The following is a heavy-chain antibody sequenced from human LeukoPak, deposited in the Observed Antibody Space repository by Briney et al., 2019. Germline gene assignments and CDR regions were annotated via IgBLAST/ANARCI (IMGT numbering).Heavy chain of an antibody. CDR3: ASGPSGSHWGAFDI. V-gene: IGHV4-61*02. Sequence: SETLSLTCTVSGGSISSSSYYWGWIRQPAGKGLEWIGRIYTSGSTNYNPSLKSRVTMSVDTSKNQFSLKLSSVTAADTAVYYCASGPSGSHWGAFDIWGQGTMVTVSS. CDR1: GGSISSSSYY. J-gene: IGHJ3*02. CDR2: IYTSGST. D-gene: IGHD1-26*01.